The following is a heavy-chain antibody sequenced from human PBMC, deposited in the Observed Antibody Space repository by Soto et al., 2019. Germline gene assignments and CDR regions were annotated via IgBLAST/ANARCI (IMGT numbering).Heavy chain of an antibody. D-gene: IGHD5-18*01. V-gene: IGHV4-39*01. CDR1: GGSISSSSYY. J-gene: IGHJ4*02. CDR3: ARQVIQLWLFLR. CDR2: IYYSGST. Sequence: SETLSLTCTVSGGSISSSSYYWGWIRQPPGKGLEWIGSIYYSGSTYYNPSLKSRVTISVDTSKNQFSLKLSSVTAADTAVYYCARQVIQLWLFLRWGQGTLVTVSS.